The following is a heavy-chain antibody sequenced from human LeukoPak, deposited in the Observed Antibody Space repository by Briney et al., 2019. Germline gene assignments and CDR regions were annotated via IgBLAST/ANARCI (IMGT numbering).Heavy chain of an antibody. CDR2: INHSGST. D-gene: IGHD6-19*01. CDR1: GGSFSGYY. Sequence: SETLSLTCAVYGGSFSGYYWSWIRQPPGKGLEWIGEINHSGSTNYSPSLKSRVTISVDTSKNQFSLKLSSVTAADTAVYYCARATNGWQWLEYYFDYWGQGTLVTVSS. V-gene: IGHV4-34*01. CDR3: ARATNGWQWLEYYFDY. J-gene: IGHJ4*02.